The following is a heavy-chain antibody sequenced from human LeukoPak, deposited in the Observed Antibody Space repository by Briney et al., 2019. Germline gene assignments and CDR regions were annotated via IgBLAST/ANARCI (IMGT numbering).Heavy chain of an antibody. D-gene: IGHD5-12*01. CDR3: ARGQSGYDLALGFDY. Sequence: SETLSLTCSVSGGSISSSTYYWGWIRQPPGKGLEWIGSIYYSGSTYYNPSLKSRVTISVDTSKNQFSLKLSSVTAVDTAVYYCARGQSGYDLALGFDYWGQGTLVTVSS. V-gene: IGHV4-39*07. CDR2: IYYSGST. CDR1: GGSISSSTYY. J-gene: IGHJ4*02.